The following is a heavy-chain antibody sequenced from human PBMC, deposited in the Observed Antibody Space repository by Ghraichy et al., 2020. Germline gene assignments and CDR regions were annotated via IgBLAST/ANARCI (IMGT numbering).Heavy chain of an antibody. D-gene: IGHD2-21*02. CDR2: IIPILGIA. J-gene: IGHJ6*02. V-gene: IGHV1-69*04. CDR1: GGTFSSYA. CDR3: ARDQRYCGGDCYPRAYYYGMDV. Sequence: SVKVACKASGGTFSSYAISWVRQAPGQGLEWMGRIIPILGIANYAQKFQGRVTITADKSTSTAYMELSSLRSEDTAVYYCARDQRYCGGDCYPRAYYYGMDVWGQGTTVTVSS.